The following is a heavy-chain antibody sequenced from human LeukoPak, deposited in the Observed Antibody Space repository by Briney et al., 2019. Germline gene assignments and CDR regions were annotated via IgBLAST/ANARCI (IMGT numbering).Heavy chain of an antibody. D-gene: IGHD1-26*01. Sequence: SETLSLTCTVSGGSISSSRYSWGWIRQPPGKGLEWIVSIYYSGSTYYNPSLKSRVTISVDTSKNQFSLKLSSVTAADTAVYYCARHRPYSGSYSRRWFDPWGQGTLVTVSS. CDR3: ARHRPYSGSYSRRWFDP. V-gene: IGHV4-39*01. CDR2: IYYSGST. J-gene: IGHJ5*02. CDR1: GGSISSSRYS.